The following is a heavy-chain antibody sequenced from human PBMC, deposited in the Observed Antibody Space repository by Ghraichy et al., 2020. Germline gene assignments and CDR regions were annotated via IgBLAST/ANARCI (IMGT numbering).Heavy chain of an antibody. CDR3: ARGPKRITMIVVVIPTRLGYYMDV. CDR2: IYYSGST. CDR1: GGSISSYY. J-gene: IGHJ6*03. D-gene: IGHD3-22*01. V-gene: IGHV4-59*01. Sequence: SETLSLTCTVSGGSISSYYWSWIRQPPGKGLEWIGYIYYSGSTNYNPSLKSRVTISVDTSKNQFSLKLSSVTAADTAVYYCARGPKRITMIVVVIPTRLGYYMDVWGKGTTVTVSS.